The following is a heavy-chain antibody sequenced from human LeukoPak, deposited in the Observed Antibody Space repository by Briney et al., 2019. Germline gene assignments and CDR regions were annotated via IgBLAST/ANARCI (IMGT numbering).Heavy chain of an antibody. CDR1: GFTFSNAW. D-gene: IGHD3-16*01. CDR2: IKSKTDGGTT. J-gene: IGHJ4*02. CDR3: TTKHVGGTMPSDY. Sequence: NPGGSLRLSCAASGFTFSNAWMSWVRQAPGKGLEWVGRIKSKTDGGTTDYAAPVKGRFTISRDDSKNTLYLQMNSLKTEDTAVYYCTTKHVGGTMPSDYGGQGTLVTVSS. V-gene: IGHV3-15*01.